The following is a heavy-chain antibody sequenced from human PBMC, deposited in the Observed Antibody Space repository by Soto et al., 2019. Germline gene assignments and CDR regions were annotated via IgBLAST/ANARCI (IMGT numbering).Heavy chain of an antibody. D-gene: IGHD2-15*01. CDR1: GGSFSGYY. J-gene: IGHJ5*02. V-gene: IGHV4-34*01. CDR2: INHSGST. Sequence: SETLSLTCAVYGGSFSGYYWSWIRQPPGKGLEWIGEINHSGSTNYNPSLKSRVTISVDTSKNQFSLKLSSVTAADTAVYYCARGIVVVVAATRGDGFDPWGQGTLVTVSS. CDR3: ARGIVVVVAATRGDGFDP.